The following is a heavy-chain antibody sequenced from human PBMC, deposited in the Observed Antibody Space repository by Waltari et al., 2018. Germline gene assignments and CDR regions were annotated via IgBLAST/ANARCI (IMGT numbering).Heavy chain of an antibody. V-gene: IGHV4-59*01. Sequence: QVQLQESGPGLVKPSETLSLTCTVSGGSISSYYWSWIRQPPGKGLEWIGYIYYSGSTNANPYRKIRVTISVDTSKNQFSLKLSSVTAADTAVYYCAKGHVRFLEWLLSYGMDVWGQGTTVTVSS. CDR2: IYYSGST. CDR1: GGSISSYY. CDR3: AKGHVRFLEWLLSYGMDV. J-gene: IGHJ6*02. D-gene: IGHD3-3*01.